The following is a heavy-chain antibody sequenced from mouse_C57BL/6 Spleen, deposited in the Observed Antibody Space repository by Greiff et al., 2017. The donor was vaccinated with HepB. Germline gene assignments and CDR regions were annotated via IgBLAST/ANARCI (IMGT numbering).Heavy chain of an antibody. J-gene: IGHJ2*01. CDR3: AKKSSSYNYFDY. CDR2: IWSGGST. Sequence: VQRVESGPGLVQPSQSLSITCTVSGFSLTSYGVHWVRQPPGKGLEWLGVIWSGGSTDYNAAFISRLSISKDNSKSQDFFKMNSLQADDTAIYYCAKKSSSYNYFDYWGQGTTLTVSS. CDR1: GFSLTSYG. V-gene: IGHV2-4*01. D-gene: IGHD1-1*01.